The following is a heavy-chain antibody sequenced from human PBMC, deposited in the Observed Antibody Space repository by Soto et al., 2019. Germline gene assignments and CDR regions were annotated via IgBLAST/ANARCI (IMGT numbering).Heavy chain of an antibody. D-gene: IGHD3-10*01. CDR3: TRDHQSTLDYYFDY. CDR2: MNQDGTIK. CDR1: GFTFNNYW. V-gene: IGHV3-7*01. J-gene: IGHJ4*02. Sequence: EVQLVESGGGLVQPGGSLRLSCAASGFTFNNYWLSWVRQAPGQGLEWVAKMNQDGTIKYYVDSVKGRFNISRDNAENSLFLQMNSLIAEDTAVYYCTRDHQSTLDYYFDYWGQGALVTVSS.